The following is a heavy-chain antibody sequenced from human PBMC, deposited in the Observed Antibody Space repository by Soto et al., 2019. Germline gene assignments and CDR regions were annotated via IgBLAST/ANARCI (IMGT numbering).Heavy chain of an antibody. CDR2: ISYDGSNK. CDR1: GFTFSSYG. J-gene: IGHJ6*02. V-gene: IGHV3-30*18. Sequence: QVQLVESGGGVVQPGRSLRLSCAASGFTFSSYGMHWVRQAPGKGLEWVAVISYDGSNKYYADSVKGRFTISRDNSKNTLYLQMNSLRAEGTAVYYCAKDGLTPGGVYYYGMDVWGQGTTVTVSS. CDR3: AKDGLTPGGVYYYGMDV. D-gene: IGHD3-3*01.